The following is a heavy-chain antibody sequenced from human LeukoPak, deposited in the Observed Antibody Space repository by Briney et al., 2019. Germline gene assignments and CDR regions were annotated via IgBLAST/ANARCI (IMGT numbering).Heavy chain of an antibody. CDR2: ISDSGGTT. CDR3: ARGDGYNFFDY. Sequence: PPGGSLRLSCAASGFTFSSYAMSWVRHAPGEGLEWVSAISDSGGTTYYADSVKGRFTISRDNSKNTLYLQMNSLRGEDTAVYYCARGDGYNFFDYWGQGTLVTVSS. J-gene: IGHJ4*02. V-gene: IGHV3-23*01. D-gene: IGHD5-24*01. CDR1: GFTFSSYA.